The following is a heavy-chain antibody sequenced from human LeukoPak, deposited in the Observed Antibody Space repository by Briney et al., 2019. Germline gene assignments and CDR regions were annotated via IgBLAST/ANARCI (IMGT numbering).Heavy chain of an antibody. Sequence: GGSLTLSCAASGFTFSTYPMSWVRQAPGKGLEWVSSIGGSGDVTQDADSVKGRFTISRDNSRKTLHLQMNTLGVDDTAIYYCAKGFYGSGLSLSAFDIWGRGTMVTVSS. CDR2: IGGSGDVT. CDR1: GFTFSTYP. V-gene: IGHV3-23*01. CDR3: AKGFYGSGLSLSAFDI. J-gene: IGHJ3*02. D-gene: IGHD3-10*01.